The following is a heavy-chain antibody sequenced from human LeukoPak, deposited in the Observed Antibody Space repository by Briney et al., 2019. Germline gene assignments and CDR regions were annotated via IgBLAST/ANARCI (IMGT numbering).Heavy chain of an antibody. V-gene: IGHV3-30*18. J-gene: IGHJ4*02. D-gene: IGHD4-23*01. Sequence: PGGSLRLSCAASGFTFSSYGMHWVRQTPGKGLEWVAVISYDGSNKYYADSVKGRFTISRDNSKNTLYLQMNSLRAEDTAVYYCANDYGGGLRYWGQGTLVTVSS. CDR2: ISYDGSNK. CDR1: GFTFSSYG. CDR3: ANDYGGGLRY.